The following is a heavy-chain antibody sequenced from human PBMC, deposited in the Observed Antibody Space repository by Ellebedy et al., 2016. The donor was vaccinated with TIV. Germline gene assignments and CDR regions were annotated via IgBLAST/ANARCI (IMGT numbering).Heavy chain of an antibody. CDR2: ISYDGSNE. CDR1: GFTFSAYA. Sequence: GESLKISCVASGFTFSAYALHWVRQAPGQGLEWVALISYDGSNEYYADSVKGRFTVSRDNSQNTFYLQMNNLRTDDTAIYYCAREVAYGSGTYPDYWGQGTLVTVSS. J-gene: IGHJ4*02. CDR3: AREVAYGSGTYPDY. V-gene: IGHV3-30-3*01. D-gene: IGHD3-10*01.